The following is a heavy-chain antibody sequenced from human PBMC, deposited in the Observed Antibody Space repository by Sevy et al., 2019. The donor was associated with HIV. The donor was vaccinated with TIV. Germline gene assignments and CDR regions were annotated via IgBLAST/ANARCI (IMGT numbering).Heavy chain of an antibody. Sequence: SETLSLTCTVSGGSISSYYWSWIRQPPGKGLEYIGYIHYTGSASYNPSLKSRVTISVDTSKNQFSLKLSSVTAADTTVYYCTRAPPVRSGDDSLNWFGPWGQGSLVSVSS. CDR1: GGSISSYY. J-gene: IGHJ5*02. V-gene: IGHV4-59*01. CDR3: TRAPPVRSGDDSLNWFGP. CDR2: IHYTGSA. D-gene: IGHD5-12*01.